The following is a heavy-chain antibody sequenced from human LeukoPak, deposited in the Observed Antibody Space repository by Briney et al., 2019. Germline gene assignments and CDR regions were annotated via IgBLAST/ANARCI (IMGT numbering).Heavy chain of an antibody. CDR3: ARRSGHCSSTSCAQLYDY. CDR2: IYPGDSDT. CDR1: GYSFTSYW. J-gene: IGHJ4*02. Sequence: GESLQISCKDSGYSFTSYWIGWVRQMPGKGLEWVGLIYPGDSDTRYSPSFQGQVTISADTSINTAYLQWSSLKASDTAMYYCARRSGHCSSTSCAQLYDYWGQGTLVTVSS. D-gene: IGHD2-2*01. V-gene: IGHV5-51*01.